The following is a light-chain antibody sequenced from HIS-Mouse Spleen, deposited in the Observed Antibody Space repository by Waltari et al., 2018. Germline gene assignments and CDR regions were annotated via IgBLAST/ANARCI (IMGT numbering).Light chain of an antibody. Sequence: QSALTQPAPVSGSPGQSIPISCTGTSRAVGNYNLVPWYKQHPGTAPKLLIYEGRKRPSGVSNRFSGSKSGNTASLTISGLQAEDEADYYCCSYAGSSTFEVFGGGTKLTVL. CDR1: SRAVGNYNL. CDR3: CSYAGSSTFEV. CDR2: EGR. V-gene: IGLV2-23*03. J-gene: IGLJ2*01.